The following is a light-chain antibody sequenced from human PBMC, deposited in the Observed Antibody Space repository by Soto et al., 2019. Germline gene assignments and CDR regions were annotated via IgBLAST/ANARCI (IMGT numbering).Light chain of an antibody. CDR3: QQYEAVVT. J-gene: IGKJ1*01. CDR1: QSVSSSY. CDR2: GAS. V-gene: IGKV3-20*01. Sequence: IVLTQSPGTLSLSPGERATLSCRASQSVSSSYLAWYQQKPGQAPRLLIYGASSRATGIPDRFSGSGSGTDFTLTISRLEPEDFAVYYCQQYEAVVTFGQGTKVDI.